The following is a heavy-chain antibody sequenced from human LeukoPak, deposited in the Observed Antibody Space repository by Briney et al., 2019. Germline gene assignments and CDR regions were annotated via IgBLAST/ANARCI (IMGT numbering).Heavy chain of an antibody. CDR1: GGSLSLYC. CDR2: IFTSGIT. CDR3: ARESSGTYYNPLGYMDV. J-gene: IGHJ6*03. V-gene: IGHV4-4*07. Sequence: SETLSLTCTVSGGSLSLYCWNWIRQPAGKGLEWIGRIFTSGITNHNPSLKSRVTMSVDTSKSQFSLNLSSVTAADTAVYYCARESSGTYYNPLGYMDVWGKGTTVTVSS. D-gene: IGHD3-10*01.